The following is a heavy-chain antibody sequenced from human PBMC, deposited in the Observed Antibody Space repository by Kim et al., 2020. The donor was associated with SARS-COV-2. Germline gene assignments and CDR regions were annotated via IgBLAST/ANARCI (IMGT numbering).Heavy chain of an antibody. V-gene: IGHV3-64D*06. J-gene: IGHJ6*02. CDR3: VTDYCGTGTYWGVYGMDV. Sequence: GGSLRLSCAASGFTFSSYAMHWVRQAPGKGLEYVSAISSNGGSTYYADSVKGRFTISRDNSKNTLYLQMSSLRAEDTAVYYCVTDYCGTGTYWGVYGMDVWGQGTTVTVSS. CDR2: ISSNGGST. CDR1: GFTFSSYA. D-gene: IGHD3-10*01.